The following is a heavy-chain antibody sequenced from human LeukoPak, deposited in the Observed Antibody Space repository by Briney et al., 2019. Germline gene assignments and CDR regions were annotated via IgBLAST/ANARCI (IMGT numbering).Heavy chain of an antibody. CDR3: ARERPGSASAFDS. CDR1: GFTFSNFW. V-gene: IGHV3-7*01. Sequence: QSGGSLRLSCTASGFTFSNFWMSWVRQAPWKGLEWVADINQGGGERNYVDSVKGRVTISRDNAENSLHLQINSLGAEDTAVYYCARERPGSASAFDSWGQGTLVIVSS. D-gene: IGHD6-25*01. J-gene: IGHJ4*02. CDR2: INQGGGER.